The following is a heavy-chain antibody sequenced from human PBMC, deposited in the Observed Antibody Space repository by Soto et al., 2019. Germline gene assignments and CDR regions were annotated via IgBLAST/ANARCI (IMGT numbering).Heavy chain of an antibody. Sequence: QVQVVQSGAEVREPGASVKASCTASGYSSSNYYTHWARQAPGQGLEWMGIVNPHGASTVYAQRFQGRLTLTRDTSTNTGYMDLSRLTSDDTAIYYCASVTTIWSNWGQGTLVTVSS. CDR2: VNPHGAST. CDR1: GYSSSNYY. V-gene: IGHV1-46*01. CDR3: ASVTTIWSN. J-gene: IGHJ4*02. D-gene: IGHD2-21*02.